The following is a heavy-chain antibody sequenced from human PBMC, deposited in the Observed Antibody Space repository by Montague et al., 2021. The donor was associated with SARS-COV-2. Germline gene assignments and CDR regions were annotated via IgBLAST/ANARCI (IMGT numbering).Heavy chain of an antibody. Sequence: SLRLSCAASGFTFSSYAMSWVRQAPGKGLEWVPCISDSGVYTYYADSVKGRFTISRDNSKNTLYLQMNSLRAEDTAVYYCASHPGYSSSWWGQGTLVIVSS. CDR1: GFTFSSYA. J-gene: IGHJ4*02. V-gene: IGHV3-23*01. CDR2: ISDSGVYT. D-gene: IGHD6-13*01. CDR3: ASHPGYSSSW.